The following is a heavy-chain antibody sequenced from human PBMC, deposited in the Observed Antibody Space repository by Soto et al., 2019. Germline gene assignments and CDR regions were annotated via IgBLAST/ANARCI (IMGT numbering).Heavy chain of an antibody. V-gene: IGHV4-4*07. CDR1: GGTISGYY. Sequence: SETLSLTCSVSGGTISGYYWTWIRQPAGKGLEWIGRIYSSGNTKYNPSLQSRVTMSLDTYNNQFSLRLTSVTAADTAVYYCARGKRFSDWFDPWGQGTLVT. D-gene: IGHD3-3*01. J-gene: IGHJ5*02. CDR2: IYSSGNT. CDR3: ARGKRFSDWFDP.